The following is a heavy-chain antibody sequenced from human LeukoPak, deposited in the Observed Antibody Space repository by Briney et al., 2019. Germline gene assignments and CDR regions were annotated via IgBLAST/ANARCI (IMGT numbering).Heavy chain of an antibody. CDR3: ARGIITMVRGGHFDY. CDR1: GGSISSYY. Sequence: SETLSLTCTVSGGSISSYYWSWLRQPPGKGLEWIGYIYYSGSTNYSPSLKSRVTISVDTSKNQFSLKLSSVTAADTAVYYCARGIITMVRGGHFDYWGQGTLVTVSS. J-gene: IGHJ4*02. V-gene: IGHV4-59*01. D-gene: IGHD3-10*01. CDR2: IYYSGST.